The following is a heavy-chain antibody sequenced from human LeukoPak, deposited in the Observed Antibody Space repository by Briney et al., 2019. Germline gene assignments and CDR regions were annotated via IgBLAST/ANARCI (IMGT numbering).Heavy chain of an antibody. D-gene: IGHD5-24*01. Sequence: HPGGSLRLSCAASGFTFSSYWMSWVRQAPGKGLEWVANIKQDGSEKYYVDSVKGRFTISRDNAKNSLYLQMNSLRAEDTALYYCAKAYGGDGYKSYYYYMDVWGKGTTVTVSS. J-gene: IGHJ6*03. CDR3: AKAYGGDGYKSYYYYMDV. V-gene: IGHV3-7*03. CDR2: IKQDGSEK. CDR1: GFTFSSYW.